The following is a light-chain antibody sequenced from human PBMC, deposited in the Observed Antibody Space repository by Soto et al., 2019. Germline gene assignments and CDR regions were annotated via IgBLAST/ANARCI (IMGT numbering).Light chain of an antibody. J-gene: IGLJ1*01. CDR2: DDN. CDR3: ESWDSRLGSSV. V-gene: IGLV1-51*01. CDR1: SSNIGGNS. Sequence: QSVLTQPPSVSAAPGQKVTISCSGSSSNIGGNSVSWYQQLPGTAPKLLIYDDNKRPSGIPDRFSGSTSGTSATLGITGFQTGDEADYYCESWDSRLGSSVFGTGTKVNV.